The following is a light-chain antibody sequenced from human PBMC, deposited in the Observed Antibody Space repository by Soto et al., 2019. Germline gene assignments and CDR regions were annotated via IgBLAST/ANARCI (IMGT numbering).Light chain of an antibody. CDR1: SSDVGDYNY. V-gene: IGLV2-14*01. CDR3: SSYTSGSTSYV. J-gene: IGLJ1*01. CDR2: EVT. Sequence: QSVLTQPASVSGSPGQSITISGTGTSSDVGDYNYVSWYQHHPGKATKLMIYEVTNRPSGVSNRFSGSKSGNTSSLAISGLQADDEADYYCSSYTSGSTSYVFGTGTKLTVL.